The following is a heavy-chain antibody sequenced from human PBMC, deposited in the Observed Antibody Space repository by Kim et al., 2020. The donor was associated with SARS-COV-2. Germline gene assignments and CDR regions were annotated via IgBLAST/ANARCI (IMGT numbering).Heavy chain of an antibody. D-gene: IGHD2-21*02. CDR2: IYYSGST. CDR3: ARTPVVVTATRYRYWYFDL. Sequence: SETLSLTCTVSGGSISSYYWSWIRQPPGKGLEWIGYIYYSGSTNYNPSLKSRVTISVDTSKNQFSLKLSSVTAADTAVYYCARTPVVVTATRYRYWYFDLWGRGTLVTVSS. J-gene: IGHJ2*01. CDR1: GGSISSYY. V-gene: IGHV4-59*01.